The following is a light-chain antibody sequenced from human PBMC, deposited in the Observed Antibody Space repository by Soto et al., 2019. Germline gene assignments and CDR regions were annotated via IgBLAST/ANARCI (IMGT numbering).Light chain of an antibody. J-gene: IGKJ2*03. Sequence: DVVMTQSPLSLPVTLGQPASISCRSSQSLVYSDGNTYLSWFQQRPGQSPRRLIYKVSNRDSGVPDRFSGSGSGTEFTLKISRLEAEDVGVYYCMQGTHPYSFGQGTKLEIK. V-gene: IGKV2-30*01. CDR3: MQGTHPYS. CDR2: KVS. CDR1: QSLVYSDGNTY.